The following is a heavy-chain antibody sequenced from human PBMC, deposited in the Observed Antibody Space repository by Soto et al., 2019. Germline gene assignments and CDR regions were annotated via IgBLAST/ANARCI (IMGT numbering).Heavy chain of an antibody. CDR3: AKGVHYDYIWGSYRPAYYFDY. J-gene: IGHJ4*02. V-gene: IGHV3-23*01. CDR1: GFTFSSYA. D-gene: IGHD3-16*02. Sequence: GGSLRLSCAASGFTFSSYAMSWVRQAPGKGLERVSAISGSGGSTYYADSVKGRFTISRDNSKNTLYLQMNSLRAEDTAVYYCAKGVHYDYIWGSYRPAYYFDYWGQGTLVTVSS. CDR2: ISGSGGST.